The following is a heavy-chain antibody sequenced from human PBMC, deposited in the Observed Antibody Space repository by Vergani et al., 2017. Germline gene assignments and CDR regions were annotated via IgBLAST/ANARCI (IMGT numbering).Heavy chain of an antibody. D-gene: IGHD6-6*01. V-gene: IGHV4-30-4*01. CDR1: GGSISSGDYY. CDR3: ARERSSSSPSSALYYYYMDV. Sequence: QVQLQESGPGLVKPSQTLSLTCTVSGGSISSGDYYWSWIRQPPGKGLEWIGYIYYSGSTYYNPSLKSRVTISVDTSKNQFSLKLSSVTAADTAVYYCARERSSSSPSSALYYYYMDVWGKGTMVTVSS. J-gene: IGHJ6*03. CDR2: IYYSGST.